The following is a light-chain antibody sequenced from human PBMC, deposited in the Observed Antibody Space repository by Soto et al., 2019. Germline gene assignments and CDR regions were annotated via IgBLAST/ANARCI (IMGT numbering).Light chain of an antibody. Sequence: DIQMTQSPSSLSASVGDRVTITCRASQRISNYLNWYQHKPGKAPRLLIYAASSLRSGVPSRFSGSGYGTDCTLNISSLQPEDFATYYCQQSYSTLDYTFGQGTKVEIK. J-gene: IGKJ2*01. CDR1: QRISNY. V-gene: IGKV1-39*01. CDR3: QQSYSTLDYT. CDR2: AAS.